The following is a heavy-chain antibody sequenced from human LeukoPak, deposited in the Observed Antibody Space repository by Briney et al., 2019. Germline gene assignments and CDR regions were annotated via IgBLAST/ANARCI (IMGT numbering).Heavy chain of an antibody. D-gene: IGHD1-1*01. CDR2: INPSGGST. Sequence: ASVKVSCKASGYTFTSYYMHWVRQAPGQGLEWMGIINPSGGSTSYAQKFQGRVTMTRDMSTSTVYMELSSLRSEDTAVYYCASSAPKVHPAFHIWGQGTMVTVSS. CDR1: GYTFTSYY. V-gene: IGHV1-46*01. CDR3: ASSAPKVHPAFHI. J-gene: IGHJ3*02.